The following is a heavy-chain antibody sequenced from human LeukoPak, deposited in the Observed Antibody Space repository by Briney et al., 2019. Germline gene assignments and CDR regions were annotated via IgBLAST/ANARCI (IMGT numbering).Heavy chain of an antibody. V-gene: IGHV3-7*01. Sequence: GGSRRLSCAASGFTFSSYWMSWVRQAPGKGLEWVANIKQDGGEKYYVDSGKGRFTISRDNAKNSLYLQMNSLRAEDTAVYYCARDLCSWIQLCPLDYWGQGTLVTVSS. J-gene: IGHJ4*02. D-gene: IGHD5-18*01. CDR1: GFTFSSYW. CDR2: IKQDGGEK. CDR3: ARDLCSWIQLCPLDY.